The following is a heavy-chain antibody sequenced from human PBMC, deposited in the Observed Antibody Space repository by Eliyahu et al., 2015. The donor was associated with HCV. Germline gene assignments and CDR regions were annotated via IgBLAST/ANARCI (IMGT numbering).Heavy chain of an antibody. CDR3: TRDPTYYDYVWGSYRLVGHSDY. CDR1: GXTFGDXA. D-gene: IGHD3-16*02. Sequence: EVQLVESGGGLVKPGRSLRLSCTASGXTFGDXAXSWXRQXPGKGLEWVGFIXSKAXXGTTEYAASVKGRFTISRDDSKSIAYLQMNSLKTEDTAVYYCTRDPTYYDYVWGSYRLVGHSDYWGQGTLVTVSS. CDR2: IXSKAXXGTT. V-gene: IGHV3-49*05. J-gene: IGHJ4*02.